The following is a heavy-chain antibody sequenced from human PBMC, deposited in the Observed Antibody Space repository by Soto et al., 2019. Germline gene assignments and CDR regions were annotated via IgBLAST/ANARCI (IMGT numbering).Heavy chain of an antibody. CDR1: GFTFSSYS. J-gene: IGHJ4*02. CDR2: ISDSGGYI. V-gene: IGHV3-21*02. Sequence: EVQLVESGGGLVKPGGSLRLSCAASGFTFSSYSMDWVRQAPGKGLEWVSSISDSGGYIYYADSVKGRSTISRANAKNSLFLQMDSLRVEDTAVYYCAREGGPGFGELLVWGQGALVTVSS. D-gene: IGHD3-10*01. CDR3: AREGGPGFGELLV.